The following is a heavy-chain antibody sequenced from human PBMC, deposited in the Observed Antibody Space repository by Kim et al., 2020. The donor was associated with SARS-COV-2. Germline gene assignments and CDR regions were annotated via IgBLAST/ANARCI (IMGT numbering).Heavy chain of an antibody. V-gene: IGHV3-15*01. CDR2: IKSKTDGGTT. D-gene: IGHD3-16*02. J-gene: IGHJ6*02. Sequence: GGSLRLSCAASGFTFSNAWMSWVRQAPGKGLEWVGRIKSKTDGGTTDYAAPVKGRFTISRDDSKNTLYLQMNSLKTEDTAVYYCTTLYVWGSYRPRYYYYYYGMDVWGQGTTVTVSS. CDR3: TTLYVWGSYRPRYYYYYYGMDV. CDR1: GFTFSNAW.